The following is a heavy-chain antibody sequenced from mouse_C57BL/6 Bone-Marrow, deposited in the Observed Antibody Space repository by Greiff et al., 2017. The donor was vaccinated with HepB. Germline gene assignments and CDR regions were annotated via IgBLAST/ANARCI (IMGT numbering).Heavy chain of an antibody. V-gene: IGHV1-52*01. Sequence: QVQLQQPGAELVRPGSSVKLSCKASGYTFTSYWMHWVKQRPIQGLEWIGNIDPSDSETHYNQKFKDKATLTVDKSSSTAYMQLSILTSEDSAVYYCARGGGHYAMDYWGQGTSVTVSS. CDR2: IDPSDSET. CDR3: ARGGGHYAMDY. CDR1: GYTFTSYW. J-gene: IGHJ4*01.